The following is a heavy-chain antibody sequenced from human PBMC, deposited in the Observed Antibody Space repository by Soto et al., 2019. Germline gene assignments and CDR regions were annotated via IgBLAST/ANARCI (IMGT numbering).Heavy chain of an antibody. V-gene: IGHV3-66*01. J-gene: IGHJ4*02. CDR2: IYSSDTT. Sequence: GGSLRLSCAASGFTVSSNYLSWVRQAPGKGLEWVSIIYSSDTTYYADSVKGRFTISRDNSKNTLSLQMNSLRAEDTAVYYCARGMMDRGSYCGPTSCPYYFDSWGQGTLVTVSS. CDR1: GFTVSSNY. CDR3: ARGMMDRGSYCGPTSCPYYFDS. D-gene: IGHD2-2*01.